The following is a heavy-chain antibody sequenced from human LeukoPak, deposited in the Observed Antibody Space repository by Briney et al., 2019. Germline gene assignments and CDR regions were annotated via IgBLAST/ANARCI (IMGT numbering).Heavy chain of an antibody. CDR3: ARHTIPAAEYYYYGMDV. V-gene: IGHV1-69*13. CDR1: GGTFSSYA. J-gene: IGHJ6*02. Sequence: SVTVSCTTSGGTFSSYAISWVRQAPGQGLEWMGGIIPIFGTANYAQKFQGRVTITADESTSTAYMELSGLRSEDTAVYYCARHTIPAAEYYYYGMDVWGQGTTVTVSS. D-gene: IGHD2-2*01. CDR2: IIPIFGTA.